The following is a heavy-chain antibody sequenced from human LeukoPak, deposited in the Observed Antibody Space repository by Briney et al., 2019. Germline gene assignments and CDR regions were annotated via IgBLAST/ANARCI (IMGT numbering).Heavy chain of an antibody. CDR1: GGSISSGGYS. V-gene: IGHV4-30-2*01. D-gene: IGHD5-12*01. CDR2: IYHSGST. Sequence: SQTLSLTCAVSGGSISSGGYSWSWIRQPPGKGLEWIGYIYHSGSTYYNPSLKSRVTISVDRSKNQFSLKLGSVTAADTAVYYCASFYVDYFDYWGQGTLVTVSS. CDR3: ASFYVDYFDY. J-gene: IGHJ4*02.